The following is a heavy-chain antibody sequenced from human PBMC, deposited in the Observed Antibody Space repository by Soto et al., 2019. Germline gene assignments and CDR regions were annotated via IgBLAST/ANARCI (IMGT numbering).Heavy chain of an antibody. D-gene: IGHD5-12*01. CDR2: FYHSGST. CDR3: ARLRGYCTFSGCNGDYAMDV. CDR1: GGSINSGPYS. Sequence: QLQLQESGPGLVKPSETLSLTCTVSGGSINSGPYSWGWIRQPPGKGLEWIGTFYHSGSTHHNPSLGSRVTISVDASKNQFSLKVRSVTAADTAVYYCARLRGYCTFSGCNGDYAMDVWGRGTTVTVSS. J-gene: IGHJ6*02. V-gene: IGHV4-39*01.